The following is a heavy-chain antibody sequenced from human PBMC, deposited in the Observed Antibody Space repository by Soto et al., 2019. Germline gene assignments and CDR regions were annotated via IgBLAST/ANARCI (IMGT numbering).Heavy chain of an antibody. CDR1: GFSLSTSGVG. CDR3: AHQDTTVTFRPNDY. D-gene: IGHD4-17*01. J-gene: IGHJ4*02. CDR2: IYWDDDK. Sequence: SGPTLVKPTQTLTLTCTFSGFSLSTSGVGVGWIRQPPGKALEWLALIYWDDDKRYSPSLKSRLTITKDTSKNQVVLTMTNMDPVDTATYYCAHQDTTVTFRPNDYWGQGTLVTVSS. V-gene: IGHV2-5*02.